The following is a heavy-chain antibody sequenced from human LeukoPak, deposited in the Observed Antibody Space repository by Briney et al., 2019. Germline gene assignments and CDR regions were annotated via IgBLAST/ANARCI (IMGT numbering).Heavy chain of an antibody. Sequence: ASVKVSCKVSGYTLTELSMHWVRQTPGKGLEWMGGFDPEDGETLYAQKFQGRVTMTEDTSTDTAYMELSSLRSEDTAVYYCATDQRGAGLGYRYGSGSYNGMDVLGQGTTVTVSS. CDR1: GYTLTELS. CDR3: ATDQRGAGLGYRYGSGSYNGMDV. J-gene: IGHJ6*02. CDR2: FDPEDGET. D-gene: IGHD3-10*01. V-gene: IGHV1-24*01.